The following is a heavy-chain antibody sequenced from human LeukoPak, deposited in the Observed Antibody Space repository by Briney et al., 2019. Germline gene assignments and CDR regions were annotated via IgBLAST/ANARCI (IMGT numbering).Heavy chain of an antibody. J-gene: IGHJ4*02. CDR2: ISSSSSYI. Sequence: GGSLRLSCAASGFTFSSYSMNWVRQAPGKGLKWVSSISSSSSYIYYADSVKGRFTISRDNAKNSLYLQMNSLRAEDTAVYYCARDGGDGYPGPYDYWGQGTLVTVSS. CDR3: ARDGGDGYPGPYDY. CDR1: GFTFSSYS. D-gene: IGHD5-24*01. V-gene: IGHV3-21*01.